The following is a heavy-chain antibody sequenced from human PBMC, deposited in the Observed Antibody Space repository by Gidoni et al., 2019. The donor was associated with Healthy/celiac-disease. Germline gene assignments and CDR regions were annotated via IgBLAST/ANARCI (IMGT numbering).Heavy chain of an antibody. D-gene: IGHD3-3*01. V-gene: IGHV3-23*01. J-gene: IGHJ4*02. CDR1: GFTFSRYA. CDR3: AKDRAGYDFWSGYIFDY. Sequence: EVQLLESGGGLVQPGGSLRLSCAASGFTFSRYAMSWVRQAPGKGLEWVSAIRGSGGSTYYADSVKGRFTISRDNSKNTLYLQMNSLRAEDTAVYYCAKDRAGYDFWSGYIFDYWGQGTLVTVSS. CDR2: IRGSGGST.